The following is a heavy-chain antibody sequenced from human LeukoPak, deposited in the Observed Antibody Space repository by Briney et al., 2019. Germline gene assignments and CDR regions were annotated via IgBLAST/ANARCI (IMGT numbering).Heavy chain of an antibody. J-gene: IGHJ6*03. CDR2: IYTSGST. CDR1: GGSMSSGSYY. Sequence: SETLSLTCTVSGGSMSSGSYYWSWIRQPAGKVLEWIGRIYTSGSTNYNPSLKSRVTISVDTSKNQFSLKLGSVTAADTAVYYCARAIFGVVRSMDVWGKGTTVTVSS. CDR3: ARAIFGVVRSMDV. D-gene: IGHD3-3*01. V-gene: IGHV4-61*02.